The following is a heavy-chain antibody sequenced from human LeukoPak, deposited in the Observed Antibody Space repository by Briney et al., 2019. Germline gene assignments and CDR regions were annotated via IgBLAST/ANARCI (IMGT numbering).Heavy chain of an antibody. CDR2: IWFDGTNK. Sequence: GRSLRLSCAASGFTFSSHGMHWVRQAPGKGLEWVAVIWFDGTNKYYADSVKGRFTISRDNSKDTLYLQMNNLRADDTAVYYCARDRIAVATSFFDYWGQGTRVTVSS. CDR3: ARDRIAVATSFFDY. CDR1: GFTFSSHG. V-gene: IGHV3-33*01. D-gene: IGHD6-19*01. J-gene: IGHJ4*02.